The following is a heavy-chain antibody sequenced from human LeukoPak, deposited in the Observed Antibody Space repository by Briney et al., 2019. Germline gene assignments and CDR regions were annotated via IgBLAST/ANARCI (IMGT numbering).Heavy chain of an antibody. CDR1: GFTFNSFA. V-gene: IGHV3-23*01. CDR3: AKDQPSD. CDR2: ISGGGGKT. Sequence: GGSLRLSCAASGFTFNSFAMSWVRQAPGKGLEWVSGISGGGGKTYYADSVKGRFTISRDNSKDSLYLQMNSLRAEDTAVYHCAKDQPSDWGQGTLVTVSS. J-gene: IGHJ4*02.